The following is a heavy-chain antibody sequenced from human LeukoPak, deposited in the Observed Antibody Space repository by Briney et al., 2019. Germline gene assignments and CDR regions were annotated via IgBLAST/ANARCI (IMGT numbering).Heavy chain of an antibody. Sequence: PSQTLSLTCTVSGGSISSGSYYWSWLRQPAGKGLEWIGRIYTSGSTNYNPSLKSRVTISVDTSKNQFSLKLSSVTAADTAVYYCARDSRVGIGYWGQGTLVTVSS. V-gene: IGHV4-61*02. CDR2: IYTSGST. CDR3: ARDSRVGIGY. D-gene: IGHD2-21*01. CDR1: GGSISSGSYY. J-gene: IGHJ4*02.